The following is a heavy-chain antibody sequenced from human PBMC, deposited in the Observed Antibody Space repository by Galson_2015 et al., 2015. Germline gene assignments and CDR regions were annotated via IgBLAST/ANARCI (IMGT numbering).Heavy chain of an antibody. J-gene: IGHJ2*01. CDR2: ISGSGGST. Sequence: SLRLSCAASGFTFSSYAMSWVRQAPGKGLEWVSAISGSGGSTYYADSVKGRFTISRDNSKNTLYLQMNSLRAEDTAVYYCAKVGPYYYGSGSYYDLWYFDLWGRGTLVTVSS. CDR1: GFTFSSYA. D-gene: IGHD3-10*01. CDR3: AKVGPYYYGSGSYYDLWYFDL. V-gene: IGHV3-23*01.